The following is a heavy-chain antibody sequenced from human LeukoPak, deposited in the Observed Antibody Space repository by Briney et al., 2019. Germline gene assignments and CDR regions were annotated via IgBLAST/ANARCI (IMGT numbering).Heavy chain of an antibody. D-gene: IGHD6-19*01. V-gene: IGHV3-21*01. CDR1: GFTFSSYS. CDR3: ARDWGDPGIAVLGDY. J-gene: IGHJ4*02. Sequence: PGGSLRLSCAASGFTFSSYSMNWVRQAPGKGLGWVSSISSSSSYIYYADSVKGRFTISRDNAKNSLYLQMNSLRAEDTAVYYCARDWGDPGIAVLGDYWGQGTLVTVSS. CDR2: ISSSSSYI.